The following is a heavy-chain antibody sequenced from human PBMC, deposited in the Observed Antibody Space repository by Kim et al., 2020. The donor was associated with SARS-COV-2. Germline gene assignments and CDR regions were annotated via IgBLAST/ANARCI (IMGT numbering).Heavy chain of an antibody. Sequence: GGSLRLSCAASGFTFSSYSMNWVRQAPGKGLEWVSSISSSSSYIYYADSVKGRFTISRDNAKNSLYLQMNSLRAEDTAVYYCARDPAPFPEVVPAAICWFDPWGQGTLVTVSS. CDR2: ISSSSSYI. CDR3: ARDPAPFPEVVPAAICWFDP. V-gene: IGHV3-21*01. D-gene: IGHD2-2*01. CDR1: GFTFSSYS. J-gene: IGHJ5*02.